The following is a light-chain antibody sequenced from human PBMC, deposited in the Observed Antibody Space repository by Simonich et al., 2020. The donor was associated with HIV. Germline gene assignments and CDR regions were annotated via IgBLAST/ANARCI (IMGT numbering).Light chain of an antibody. CDR2: GAS. Sequence: EIVLTQSPGTLSLSPGERATLSCRPSQSVSSSYLAWYQQKPGQAPRLLIYGASSRATGIPDRFSGSGSGTDFTLTISRLEPEDFAVYYCQQYNNWPITFGQGTRLEI. CDR3: QQYNNWPIT. J-gene: IGKJ5*01. V-gene: IGKV3-20*01. CDR1: QSVSSSY.